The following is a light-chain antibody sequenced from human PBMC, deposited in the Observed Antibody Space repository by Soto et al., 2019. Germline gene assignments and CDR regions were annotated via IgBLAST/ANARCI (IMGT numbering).Light chain of an antibody. Sequence: LILTQSPGTLSLSPGERATLTCRASESVRSNSLAWYQQHPGQAPRLLIFGASSRATGIPDRFTGTGSGADFSLTISRLEPDDAAVYFCHHYGYGADSFGQGTKLEIK. CDR1: ESVRSNS. J-gene: IGKJ2*01. CDR3: HHYGYGADS. V-gene: IGKV3-20*01. CDR2: GAS.